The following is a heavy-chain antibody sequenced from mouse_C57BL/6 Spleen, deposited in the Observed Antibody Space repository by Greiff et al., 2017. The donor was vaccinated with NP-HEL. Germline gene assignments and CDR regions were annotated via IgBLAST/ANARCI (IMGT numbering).Heavy chain of an antibody. Sequence: EVKVVESEGGLVQPGSSMKLSCTASGFTFSDYYMAWVRQVPEKGLEWVANINYDGSSTYYLDSLKSRFIISRDNAKNILYLQMSSLKSEDTATYYCARDPHYGSSPYWYFDVWGTGTTVTVSS. CDR3: ARDPHYGSSPYWYFDV. J-gene: IGHJ1*03. CDR2: INYDGSST. CDR1: GFTFSDYY. V-gene: IGHV5-16*01. D-gene: IGHD1-1*01.